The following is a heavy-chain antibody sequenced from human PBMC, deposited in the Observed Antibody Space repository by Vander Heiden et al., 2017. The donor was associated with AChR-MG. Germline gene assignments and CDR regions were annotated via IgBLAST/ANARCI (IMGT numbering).Heavy chain of an antibody. CDR1: GFSLSTSGVG. CDR2: IYWDDDK. CDR3: AHRRREQWLVTRSGWFDP. J-gene: IGHJ5*02. D-gene: IGHD6-19*01. V-gene: IGHV2-5*02. Sequence: QITLKESGPTLVKPTQTLTLTCTFSGFSLSTSGVGVGWIRQPPGKALEWLALIYWDDDKRYSPSLKSRLTITKDTSKNQVVLTMTNMDPVETATYYCAHRRREQWLVTRSGWFDPWGHGTLVTVSS.